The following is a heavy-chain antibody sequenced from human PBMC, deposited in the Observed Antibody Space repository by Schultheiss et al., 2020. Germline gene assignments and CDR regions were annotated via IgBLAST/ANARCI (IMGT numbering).Heavy chain of an antibody. CDR3: ARAHCGGDCYWGFDY. CDR1: GGSFSGYY. J-gene: IGHJ4*02. V-gene: IGHV4-59*10. CDR2: IYTSGST. Sequence: SQTLSLTCAVYGGSFSGYYWSWIRQPAGKGLEWIGRIYTSGSTNYNPSLKSRVTISVDTSKNQFSLKLSSVTAADTAVYYCARAHCGGDCYWGFDYWGQGTLVTVSS. D-gene: IGHD2-21*01.